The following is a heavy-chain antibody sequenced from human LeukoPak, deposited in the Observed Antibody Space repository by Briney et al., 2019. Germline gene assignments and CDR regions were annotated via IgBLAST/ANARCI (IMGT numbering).Heavy chain of an antibody. D-gene: IGHD5-18*01. J-gene: IGHJ4*02. CDR2: IPYDGSKE. V-gene: IGHV3-30*02. CDR3: AKSGNVDTAMVSDY. CDR1: GFTFSTYG. Sequence: GGSLRLSCAASGFTFSTYGMHWVRQGPGKGLEWVAYIPYDGSKEYYADSVKGRFTISRDNAKNTLYLQMNSLRAEDTAVYYCAKSGNVDTAMVSDYWGQGTLVTVSS.